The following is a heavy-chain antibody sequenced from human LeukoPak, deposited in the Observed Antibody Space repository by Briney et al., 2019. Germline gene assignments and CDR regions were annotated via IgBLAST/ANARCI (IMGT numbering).Heavy chain of an antibody. D-gene: IGHD6-19*01. J-gene: IGHJ3*01. CDR2: IFYRGST. V-gene: IGHV4-39*01. Sequence: GSLRLSCAASGFTVSSNYMSWVRQPPGKGLEWIGSIFYRGSTYYTPSLKSRVTISVDTSKNQFSLKLTSVTAADTAMYFCARNWVADSFDFWGQGTMVTVSS. CDR3: ARNWVADSFDF. CDR1: GFTVSSNY.